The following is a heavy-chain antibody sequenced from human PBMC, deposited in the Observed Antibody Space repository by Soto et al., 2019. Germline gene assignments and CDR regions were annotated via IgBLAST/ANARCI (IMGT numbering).Heavy chain of an antibody. CDR1: GYTFTSYA. D-gene: IGHD1-26*01. CDR3: GRGSMGELLQGWSSRDACDI. J-gene: IGHJ3*02. CDR2: INAGNGNT. Sequence: QVQLVQSGAEVKKPGASVKVSCKASGYTFTSYAMHWVRQAPGQRLEWMRWINAGNGNTKYSQKFQGRVTITRDPSARTAYIELSSLRANDTAVYFCGRGSMGELLQGWSSRDACDIWGPGTMVTVSS. V-gene: IGHV1-3*01.